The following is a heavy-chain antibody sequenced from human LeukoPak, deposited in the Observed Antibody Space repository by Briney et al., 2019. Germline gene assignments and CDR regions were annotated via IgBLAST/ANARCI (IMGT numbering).Heavy chain of an antibody. Sequence: SVKVSCKASGGTFSSHAISWMRQAPGQGLEWMGGIIPMFGTGGNYAQKFQDRVTMTADESTTTVYLELRSLTSEDTAVYYCARGLHLLSMVRGVTPLYWGQGTLVTVSS. CDR1: GGTFSSHA. D-gene: IGHD3-10*01. J-gene: IGHJ4*02. V-gene: IGHV1-69*13. CDR2: IIPMFGTGG. CDR3: ARGLHLLSMVRGVTPLY.